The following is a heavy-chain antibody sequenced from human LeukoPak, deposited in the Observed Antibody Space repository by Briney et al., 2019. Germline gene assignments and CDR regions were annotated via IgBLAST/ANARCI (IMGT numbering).Heavy chain of an antibody. D-gene: IGHD2-8*02. Sequence: SETLSLTCTVSGGSISNYYWSWIRQPPGKGLEWIGYIYSSGSTNYNPSLNSGVTISVDTFKNQSSLKLTSVTAADTAVYYCARSRTGVLRGYYMDVWGNGTTVTVSS. V-gene: IGHV4-4*09. CDR3: ARSRTGVLRGYYMDV. CDR1: GGSISNYY. J-gene: IGHJ6*03. CDR2: IYSSGST.